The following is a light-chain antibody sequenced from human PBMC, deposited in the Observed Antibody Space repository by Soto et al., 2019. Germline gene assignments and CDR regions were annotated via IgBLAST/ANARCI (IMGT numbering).Light chain of an antibody. CDR3: QQSYSTPRT. Sequence: DIQMTQSPSSLYASVGDRVTITCRASQSISSYLNWYQQKPGKAPKLLIYAASSLQSGVPSRFSGSGSVTDFTLTISSLQPEDFATYYCQQSYSTPRTFGQGTKVEIK. J-gene: IGKJ1*01. V-gene: IGKV1-39*01. CDR1: QSISSY. CDR2: AAS.